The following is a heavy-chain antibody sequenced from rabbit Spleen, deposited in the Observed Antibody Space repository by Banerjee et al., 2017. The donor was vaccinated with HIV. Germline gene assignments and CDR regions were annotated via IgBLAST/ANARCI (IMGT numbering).Heavy chain of an antibody. CDR1: GFDLNTYG. CDR3: VRGASSSGYYSL. V-gene: IGHV1S47*01. Sequence: QEQLVESGGGLVKPGGSLKLSCKASGFDLNTYGVSWVRQAPGKGLEWIAYIDPVFGATYYAPGANGRFTISSQNAPNTLYLQLNSLTVADTATYFCVRGASSSGYYSLWGPGTLVTVS. J-gene: IGHJ4*01. D-gene: IGHD1-1*01. CDR2: IDPVFGAT.